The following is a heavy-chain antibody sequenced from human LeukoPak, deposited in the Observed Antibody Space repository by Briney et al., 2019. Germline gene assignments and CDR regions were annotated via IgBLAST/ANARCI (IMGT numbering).Heavy chain of an antibody. D-gene: IGHD3-22*01. CDR3: ARGTYYYDSSGYYALGY. CDR2: IIPILGIA. V-gene: IGHV1-69*04. J-gene: IGHJ4*02. CDR1: GYTFTGYY. Sequence: SVKVSCKASGYTFTGYYMHWVRQAPGQGLEWMGRIIPILGIANYAQKFQGRVTITTDKSTSTAYMELSSLRSEDTAVYYCARGTYYYDSSGYYALGYWGQGTLVTVSS.